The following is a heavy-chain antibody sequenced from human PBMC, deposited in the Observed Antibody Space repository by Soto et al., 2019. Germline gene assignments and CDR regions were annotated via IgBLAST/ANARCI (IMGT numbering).Heavy chain of an antibody. CDR2: MHHSGST. CDR3: VSFCPPPSPDAWTHYTDAFDC. V-gene: IGHV4-59*08. Sequence: PSETLSLTCTVSGVSITSHYWSWIRQSPGKGLEWIAYMHHSGSTNYNPSLKSRVTVSIDTSKSQVSLKLSSVTAADTAVYYCVSFCPPPSPDAWTHYTDAFDCWGKGTLVTVSS. J-gene: IGHJ4*02. CDR1: GVSITSHY. D-gene: IGHD3-3*01.